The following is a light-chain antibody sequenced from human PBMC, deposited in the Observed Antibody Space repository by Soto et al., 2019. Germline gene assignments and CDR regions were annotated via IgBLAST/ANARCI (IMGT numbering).Light chain of an antibody. CDR1: SSDVGGYNY. V-gene: IGLV2-14*01. J-gene: IGLJ1*01. Sequence: QSALTQPASVSGSPGQSITISCTGTSSDVGGYNYVSWYQQHPGKAPKLMIYDVSNRPSGVSNRFSGSKSGNAASLTISGLQAEDEADYYCSSYTSSSILFGTGTKLTVL. CDR3: SSYTSSSIL. CDR2: DVS.